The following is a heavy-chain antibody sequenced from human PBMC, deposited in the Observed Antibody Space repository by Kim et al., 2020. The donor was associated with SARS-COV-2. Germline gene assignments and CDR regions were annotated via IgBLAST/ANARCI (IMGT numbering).Heavy chain of an antibody. J-gene: IGHJ4*02. CDR2: TKSDGSEK. V-gene: IGHV3-7*01. CDR1: GFTFTNYW. D-gene: IGHD3-3*01. CDR3: ARDPESSTFYDFWSGYYALDH. Sequence: GGSLRLSCTASGFTFTNYWMTWVRQAPGKGLEWVATTKSDGSEKYYLDSVKGRFTITRDTAKNSLYLQMNSLRAEDTAIYYCARDPESSTFYDFWSGYYALDHWGQRTLVTVSS.